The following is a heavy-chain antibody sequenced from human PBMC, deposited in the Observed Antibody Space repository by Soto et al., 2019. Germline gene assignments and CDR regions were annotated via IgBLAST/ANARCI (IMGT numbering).Heavy chain of an antibody. Sequence: ASVKVSCKASGYTFTSYGISWVRQAPGQGLEWMGGIIPIFGTANYAQKFQGRVTITADESTSTAYMELSSLRSEDTAVYYCARDASLYYYDSSGYYGMDVWGQGTTVTVSS. V-gene: IGHV1-69*13. CDR2: IIPIFGTA. CDR3: ARDASLYYYDSSGYYGMDV. CDR1: GYTFTSYG. J-gene: IGHJ6*02. D-gene: IGHD3-22*01.